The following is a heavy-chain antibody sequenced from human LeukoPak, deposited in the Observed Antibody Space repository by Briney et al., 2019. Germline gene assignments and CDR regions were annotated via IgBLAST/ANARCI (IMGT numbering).Heavy chain of an antibody. Sequence: GGSLRLSCAASGFTFSNYGMTWVRQAPGKGLEWVSAITSSGGSTYYGDSVKGRFTISRDNSRNTLYLQMNSLRVDDTAVYYCARDLCWGCFDDWGQGNLVTVSS. V-gene: IGHV3-23*01. CDR3: ARDLCWGCFDD. D-gene: IGHD3-10*02. J-gene: IGHJ4*02. CDR1: GFTFSNYG. CDR2: ITSSGGST.